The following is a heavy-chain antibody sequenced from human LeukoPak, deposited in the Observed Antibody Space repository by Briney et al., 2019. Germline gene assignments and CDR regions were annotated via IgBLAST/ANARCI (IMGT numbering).Heavy chain of an antibody. CDR2: IYSGGDT. J-gene: IGHJ4*02. D-gene: IGHD1-26*01. CDR1: GFTVSSNY. V-gene: IGHV3-66*01. Sequence: GGSLRLSCAASGFTVSSNYMTWVRQAPGKGLEWVSVIYSGGDTYYADSVKGRFTISRDNSKSTLYLQVNSLRAEDTAVYYCARRSGEGYFDCWGQGTLVTVSA. CDR3: ARRSGEGYFDC.